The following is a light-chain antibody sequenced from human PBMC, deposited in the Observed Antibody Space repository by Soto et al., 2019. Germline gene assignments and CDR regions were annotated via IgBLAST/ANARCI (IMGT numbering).Light chain of an antibody. CDR3: ETWDSSTYVV. Sequence: QSVLTQSSSASASLGSSVKLTCTLSSAHSSYIIAWHQQQPGKAPRYLMKLEGSGSYNKGSGVPDRFSGSSSGADRYLTISNLQSEDEADYYCETWDSSTYVVFGGGTQLTVL. CDR1: SAHSSYI. CDR2: LEGSGSY. J-gene: IGLJ2*01. V-gene: IGLV4-60*03.